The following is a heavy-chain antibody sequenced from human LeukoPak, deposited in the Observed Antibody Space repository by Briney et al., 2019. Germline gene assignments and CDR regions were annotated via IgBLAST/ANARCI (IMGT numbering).Heavy chain of an antibody. J-gene: IGHJ3*02. Sequence: GGSLRLSYAPSGFTFSSYAMSWVRQAPGKGLELVAVISGGGSGTYYADSVRGRFTISRDNSKNTVYLQMNSLRAEDTAIYYCAKAVGSSGYFSRDAFDIWGQGTMVTVSS. CDR3: AKAVGSSGYFSRDAFDI. D-gene: IGHD3-22*01. V-gene: IGHV3-23*01. CDR1: GFTFSSYA. CDR2: ISGGGSGT.